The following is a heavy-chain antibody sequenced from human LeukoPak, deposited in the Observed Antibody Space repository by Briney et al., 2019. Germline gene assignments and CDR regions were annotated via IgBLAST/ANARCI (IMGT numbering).Heavy chain of an antibody. CDR3: ARLGTKYYYYYMDV. D-gene: IGHD2-8*01. Sequence: PSETLSLTCTVSGYSISSGYYWGWIRQPPGKGLEWIGSIYHSGSTYYNPSLKSRVTISVDTSKNQFSLKLSSVTAADTAVYYCARLGTKYYYYYMDVWGKGTTVTVSS. CDR1: GYSISSGYY. J-gene: IGHJ6*03. CDR2: IYHSGST. V-gene: IGHV4-38-2*02.